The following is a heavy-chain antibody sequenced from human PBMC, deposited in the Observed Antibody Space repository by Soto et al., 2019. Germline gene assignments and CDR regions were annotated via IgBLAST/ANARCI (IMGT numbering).Heavy chain of an antibody. J-gene: IGHJ4*02. CDR2: IIPIFGTA. CDR1: GGTFSSYA. V-gene: IGHV1-69*13. D-gene: IGHD4-17*01. CDR3: SYGAHQYFAD. Sequence: SVKVSCKASGGTFSSYAISWVRQAPGQGLEWMGGIIPIFGTANYAQKFQGRVTITADESTSTAYMELNSLKTEDTAVYYCSYGAHQYFADWGQGALVPVAS.